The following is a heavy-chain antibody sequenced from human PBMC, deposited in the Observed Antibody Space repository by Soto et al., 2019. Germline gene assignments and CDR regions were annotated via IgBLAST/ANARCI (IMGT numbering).Heavy chain of an antibody. CDR3: ARDYCTNGVCYPDY. V-gene: IGHV1-46*01. CDR1: GGTFSSY. Sequence: GASVKVSCKASGGTFSSYMHRVRQAPGQGLEWMGIINPSGGSTSYAQKFQGRVTMTRDTSTSTVYMELSSLRSEDTAVYYCARDYCTNGVCYPDYWGQGTLVTVSS. CDR2: INPSGGST. D-gene: IGHD2-8*01. J-gene: IGHJ4*02.